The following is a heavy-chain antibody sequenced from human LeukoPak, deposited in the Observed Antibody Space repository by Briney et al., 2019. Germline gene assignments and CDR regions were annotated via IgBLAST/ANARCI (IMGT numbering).Heavy chain of an antibody. J-gene: IGHJ4*02. D-gene: IGHD1-26*01. CDR3: ARIEYSGPLDY. V-gene: IGHV4-30-4*07. CDR1: GGSISSGGYS. CDR2: IYYSGST. Sequence: SQTLSLTCAVSGGSISSGGYSWSWIRQPPGKGLEWIGYIYYSGSTYYNPSLKRRVTILVGSSKNQFSLKLSSVTAADTAVFYCARIEYSGPLDYWGQGTLVTVSS.